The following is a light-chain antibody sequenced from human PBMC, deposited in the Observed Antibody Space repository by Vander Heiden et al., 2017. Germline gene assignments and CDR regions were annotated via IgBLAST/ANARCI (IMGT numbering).Light chain of an antibody. CDR1: LSVFYSSNNKNY. J-gene: IGKJ4*01. Sequence: DIVMTQSPDSLAVSLGERGTINCKASLSVFYSSNNKNYLAWYQQKPGQPPKLLIYWASTREAAVPDRFSGSGSGTVFTLTISSLQAEDVAVYYCQQDDSTGCTFGGGTKVEIK. CDR2: WAS. CDR3: QQDDSTGCT. V-gene: IGKV4-1*01.